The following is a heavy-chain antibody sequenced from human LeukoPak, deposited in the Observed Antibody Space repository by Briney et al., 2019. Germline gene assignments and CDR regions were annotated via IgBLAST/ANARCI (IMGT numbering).Heavy chain of an antibody. CDR3: ARSLIDYGGSYDAFDI. CDR1: GGTFSSYA. V-gene: IGHV1-69*06. Sequence: SVKVSCKASGGTFSSYAISWVRQAPGQGLEWMGGIIPIFGTANYAQKFQGRVTITADKSTSTAYMELSSLRSEDTAVYYCARSLIDYGGSYDAFDIWGQGTMVTISS. D-gene: IGHD4-23*01. CDR2: IIPIFGTA. J-gene: IGHJ3*02.